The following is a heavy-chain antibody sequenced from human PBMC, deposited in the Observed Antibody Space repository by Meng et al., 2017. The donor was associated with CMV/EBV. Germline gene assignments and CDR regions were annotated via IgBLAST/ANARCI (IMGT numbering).Heavy chain of an antibody. J-gene: IGHJ6*02. CDR3: ARNDHDFWSGCSYGMDV. D-gene: IGHD3-3*01. CDR2: ISSSGSTI. Sequence: GESLKISCAASGFTFSDYYMSWIRQAPGKGLEWVSYISSSGSTIYYADSVKGRFTISRDNAKNSLYLQMNSLRAEDTAVYYCARNDHDFWSGCSYGMDVWGQGTTVTVSS. CDR1: GFTFSDYY. V-gene: IGHV3-11*04.